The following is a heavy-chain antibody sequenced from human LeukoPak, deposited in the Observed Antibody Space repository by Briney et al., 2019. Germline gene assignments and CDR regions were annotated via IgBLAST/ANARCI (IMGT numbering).Heavy chain of an antibody. CDR2: IIPIFGTA. Sequence: SVKVSCKASGYTFTSYYMHWVRQAPGQGLEWMGGIIPIFGTANYAQKFQGRVTITADESTSTAYMELSSLRSEDTAVYYCARDGTNYDILTGYYSFDYWGQGTLVTVSS. D-gene: IGHD3-9*01. J-gene: IGHJ4*02. V-gene: IGHV1-69*13. CDR3: ARDGTNYDILTGYYSFDY. CDR1: GYTFTSYY.